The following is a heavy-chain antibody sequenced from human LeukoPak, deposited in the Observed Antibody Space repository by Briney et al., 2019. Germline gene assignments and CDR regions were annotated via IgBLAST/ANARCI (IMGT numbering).Heavy chain of an antibody. J-gene: IGHJ4*02. Sequence: SETLSLTCTVSGGSISRGDHYWSWIRQLPGKGLEWIGYISYGGSTFYNPSLKSRAAISVDTSKTQFSLKLTSVTAADTAVYYCARATPVGGVRFDYWGQGTLVTVSS. D-gene: IGHD3-16*01. CDR3: ARATPVGGVRFDY. CDR1: GGSISRGDHY. V-gene: IGHV4-31*03. CDR2: ISYGGST.